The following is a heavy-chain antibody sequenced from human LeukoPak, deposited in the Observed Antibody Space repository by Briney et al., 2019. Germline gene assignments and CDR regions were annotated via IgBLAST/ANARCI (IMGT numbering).Heavy chain of an antibody. CDR2: IYYSGTT. CDR3: ARVTLYFDFSTGNHYYFDS. J-gene: IGHJ4*02. V-gene: IGHV4-59*08. Sequence: SETLSLTCTVSGGSITNNYWSWIRQTPGKGLEWIGYIYYSGTTTYNPSLKSRVAISIDTSKNQFSLQLTSVTAADTAVYYCARVTLYFDFSTGNHYYFDSWGQGTLVIVSS. CDR1: GGSITNNY. D-gene: IGHD3-3*01.